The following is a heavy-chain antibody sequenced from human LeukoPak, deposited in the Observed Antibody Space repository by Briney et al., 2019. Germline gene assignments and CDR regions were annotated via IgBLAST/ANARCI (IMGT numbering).Heavy chain of an antibody. Sequence: SETLSLTCTVYGGSISSYYWSWTRQPPGKGLEWIGYIYYSGSTNYNPSLKSRVTISVDTSKNQFSLKLSSVTAADTAVYYCARVPRVAAAGTWPHFYYYYYMDVWGKGTTVTVSS. CDR2: IYYSGST. V-gene: IGHV4-59*01. CDR1: GGSISSYY. D-gene: IGHD6-13*01. J-gene: IGHJ6*03. CDR3: ARVPRVAAAGTWPHFYYYYYMDV.